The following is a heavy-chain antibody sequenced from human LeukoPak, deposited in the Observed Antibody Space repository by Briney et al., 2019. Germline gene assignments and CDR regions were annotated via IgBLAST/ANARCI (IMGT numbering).Heavy chain of an antibody. D-gene: IGHD5-18*01. V-gene: IGHV3-74*01. CDR2: INTDGSST. CDR1: ESTFISHG. J-gene: IGHJ4*02. CDR3: ARDGYFGFDY. Sequence: GGSLRPSFEALESTFISHGRHWFRQAPGRGWVWVSRINTDGSSTSYADSVKGRFTISRDNAKNTLYLQMNSLRAEDAAVYFCARDGYFGFDYWGQGTLVTVSS.